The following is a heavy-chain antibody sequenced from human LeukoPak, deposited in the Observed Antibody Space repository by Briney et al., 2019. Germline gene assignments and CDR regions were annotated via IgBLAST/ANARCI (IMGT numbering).Heavy chain of an antibody. V-gene: IGHV1-2*02. CDR1: GYIFTGHY. J-gene: IGHJ4*02. D-gene: IGHD5-12*01. Sequence: ASVKVSCKASGYIFTGHYIHWVRQAPGQGLEWMGWINPNSGGTNYAQKFQGRVTMTRDTSISTAYMELSRLKSDDTAVYYCAREYSGYDPNGYWGQGTLVTVSS. CDR3: AREYSGYDPNGY. CDR2: INPNSGGT.